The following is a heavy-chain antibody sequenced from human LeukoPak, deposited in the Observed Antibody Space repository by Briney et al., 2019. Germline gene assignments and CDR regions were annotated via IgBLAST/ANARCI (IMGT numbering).Heavy chain of an antibody. Sequence: GGSLRLSCEASGFTFGSFAMYWVRQAPGKGLDWIAGIFGSGGSPRYADSVKGRFTISRDNSKNLQINSLRAEDTAVYYCGKTTAGYSSGQKPAWPVDYWGQGTLVTVSS. D-gene: IGHD5-18*01. J-gene: IGHJ4*02. V-gene: IGHV3-23*01. CDR1: GFTFGSFA. CDR3: GKTTAGYSSGQKPAWPVDY. CDR2: IFGSGGSP.